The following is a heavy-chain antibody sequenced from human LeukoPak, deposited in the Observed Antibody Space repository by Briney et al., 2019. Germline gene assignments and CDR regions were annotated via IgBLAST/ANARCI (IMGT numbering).Heavy chain of an antibody. D-gene: IGHD3-10*01. J-gene: IGHJ6*03. CDR2: NDYSGST. V-gene: IGHV4-59*11. CDR1: GGPISTHY. Sequence: SETLSLTCTVSGGPISTHYWSWSRQPPGKGLEWIGYNDYSGSTNYNPSPKSRVTISVDTSKNHFSLKLNSVTAADTAVYYCARGATFRGTYYMDVWGKGTTVTVSS. CDR3: ARGATFRGTYYMDV.